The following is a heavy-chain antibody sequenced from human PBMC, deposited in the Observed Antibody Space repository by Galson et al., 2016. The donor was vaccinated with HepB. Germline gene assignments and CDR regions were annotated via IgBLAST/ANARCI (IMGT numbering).Heavy chain of an antibody. V-gene: IGHV5-51*01. Sequence: QSGAEVKKPGESLKISCKGSEYSFTNYWIGWVRQMPGKGLEWMGIIYPGDSDTIYNPSFRGQVTMSADNSMSTAYLQWASLRASDTAIYYCARPKFAKQMAEGYALWGQGTLVTFSS. J-gene: IGHJ4*02. CDR3: ARPKFAKQMAEGYAL. CDR1: EYSFTNYW. D-gene: IGHD5-24*01. CDR2: IYPGDSDT.